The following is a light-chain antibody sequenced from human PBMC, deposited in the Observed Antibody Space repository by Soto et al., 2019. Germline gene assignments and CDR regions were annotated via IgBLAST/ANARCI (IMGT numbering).Light chain of an antibody. CDR1: SSDVGGYKY. Sequence: QSALTQPASVSGSPGQSITISCTGTSSDVGGYKYVSWYQQHPDKAPKLIIYDVTNRPSGISNRFSGSKSGNTASLTISGLQAEDEADYYCSSYTSSSSYVFGTGTKVTFL. V-gene: IGLV2-14*01. J-gene: IGLJ1*01. CDR2: DVT. CDR3: SSYTSSSSYV.